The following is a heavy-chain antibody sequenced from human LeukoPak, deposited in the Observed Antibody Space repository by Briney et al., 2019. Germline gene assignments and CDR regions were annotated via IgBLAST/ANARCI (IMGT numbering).Heavy chain of an antibody. D-gene: IGHD1-26*01. Sequence: SETLSLTCTVSGGSISSGGYYWSWIRQHPGKGLEWIGYIYYSGSTYYNPSLKSRVTISVDTSKNQFSLKLSSVTAADTAVYYCARGRGGVGLGATYYFDYWGQGTLVTVSS. J-gene: IGHJ4*02. CDR3: ARGRGGVGLGATYYFDY. V-gene: IGHV4-61*08. CDR2: IYYSGST. CDR1: GGSISSGGYY.